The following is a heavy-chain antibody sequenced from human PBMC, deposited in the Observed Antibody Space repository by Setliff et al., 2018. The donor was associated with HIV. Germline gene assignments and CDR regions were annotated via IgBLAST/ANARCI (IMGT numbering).Heavy chain of an antibody. J-gene: IGHJ4*02. V-gene: IGHV2-5*01. Sequence: SGPTLVNPTQTLTLTCTFSEFSLSTSGVGVGWIRQPRKALEWLALIYWNDNKRYSPSLKSRLTITKDTSKNQVVLTMTNMDPVDTATYYCAHSEYNTLNFDYWGQGTLVTAPQ. CDR1: EFSLSTSGVG. CDR2: IYWNDNK. CDR3: AHSEYNTLNFDY. D-gene: IGHD1-20*01.